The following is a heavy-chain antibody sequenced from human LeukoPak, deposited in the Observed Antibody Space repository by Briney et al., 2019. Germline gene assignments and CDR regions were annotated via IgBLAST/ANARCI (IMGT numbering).Heavy chain of an antibody. CDR1: GFTFSSYG. J-gene: IGHJ4*02. D-gene: IGHD2-15*01. CDR2: IWYDGSNK. CDR3: ARDPRGLGSSRFDY. Sequence: PGGSLRLSCAASGFTFSSYGMHWVRQAPGKGLEWVAVIWYDGSNKYYADSVKGRFTISRDNSKNTLYLQMNSLRAEDTAVYYCARDPRGLGSSRFDYWGQGTLVTVSS. V-gene: IGHV3-33*01.